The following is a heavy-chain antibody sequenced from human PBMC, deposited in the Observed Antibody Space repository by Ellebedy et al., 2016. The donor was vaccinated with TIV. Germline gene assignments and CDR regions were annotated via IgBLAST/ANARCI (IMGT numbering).Heavy chain of an antibody. CDR1: GFTFRNYS. CDR3: ARDTSRNYDILTGYYTPYYYGMDV. V-gene: IGHV3-21*01. Sequence: GESLKISXAASGFTFRNYSMNWVRQAPGKGLEWVSSISSSSSYIYYAGPVKGRFIISRDNAKNSLYLQMNSLRAEDTAGYYCARDTSRNYDILTGYYTPYYYGMDVWGQGTTVTVSS. CDR2: ISSSSSYI. J-gene: IGHJ6*02. D-gene: IGHD3-9*01.